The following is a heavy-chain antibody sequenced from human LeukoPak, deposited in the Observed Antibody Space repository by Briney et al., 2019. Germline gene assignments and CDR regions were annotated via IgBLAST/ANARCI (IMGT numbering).Heavy chain of an antibody. CDR3: ARHTYYYDSSGYSFDY. D-gene: IGHD3-22*01. V-gene: IGHV4-39*01. CDR2: IYYSGST. CDR1: GGSISSGGYY. Sequence: SQTLSLTCTVSGGSISSGGYYWGWIRQPPGKGLEWIGSIYYSGSTYYNPSLKSRVTISVDTSKNQFSLKLSSVTAADTAVYYCARHTYYYDSSGYSFDYWGQGTLVTVSS. J-gene: IGHJ4*02.